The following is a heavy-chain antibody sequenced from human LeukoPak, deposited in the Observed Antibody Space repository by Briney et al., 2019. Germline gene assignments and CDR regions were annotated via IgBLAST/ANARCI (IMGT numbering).Heavy chain of an antibody. CDR3: AKVDGITIFEVFDY. D-gene: IGHD3-3*01. Sequence: GGSLRLSCAASGFTFSSYAMSWVRQAPGKGLEWVSAISGSGGSTYYADSVKGGVTISRDNSKNTLYLHMTSLRAEDTAVYYCAKVDGITIFEVFDYWGQGTLVTVSS. CDR2: ISGSGGST. J-gene: IGHJ4*02. CDR1: GFTFSSYA. V-gene: IGHV3-23*01.